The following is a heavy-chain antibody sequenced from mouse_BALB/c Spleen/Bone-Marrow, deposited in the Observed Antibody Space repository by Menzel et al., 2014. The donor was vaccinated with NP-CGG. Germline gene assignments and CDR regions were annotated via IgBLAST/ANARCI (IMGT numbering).Heavy chain of an antibody. CDR3: ALYYRYDYFDY. J-gene: IGHJ2*01. Sequence: QVQLQQPGAELAKPGASVKMSCKASGYTFTSYWMHWVKQRPGQGLEWIGYINPSTTYSAYNQKFKDKATLTADKSPSTAYMQLSSLTSEDSAVYYCALYYRYDYFDYWGQGTTLTVSS. D-gene: IGHD2-14*01. CDR1: GYTFTSYW. V-gene: IGHV1-7*01. CDR2: INPSTTYS.